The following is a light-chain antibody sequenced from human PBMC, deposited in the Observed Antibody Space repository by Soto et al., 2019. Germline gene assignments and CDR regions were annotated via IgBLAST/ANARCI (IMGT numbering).Light chain of an antibody. Sequence: QSALTQPASVSGSPGQSITISCTGTSSYVGSYNLVSWYQQHPGKAPKLMIYEVSKRPSGVSNRFSGSKSGNTASLTISGLQAEDAADYYCCSYAGSSTSYGFGTGTKLTVL. CDR3: CSYAGSSTSYG. J-gene: IGLJ1*01. V-gene: IGLV2-23*02. CDR1: SSYVGSYNL. CDR2: EVS.